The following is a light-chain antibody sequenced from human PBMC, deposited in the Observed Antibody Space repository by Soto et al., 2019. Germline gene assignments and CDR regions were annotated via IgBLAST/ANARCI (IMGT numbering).Light chain of an antibody. CDR2: DVN. J-gene: IGLJ2*01. Sequence: QSVLTQPASVSGSPGQSITISCTGTSSDVGGYNYVSWYQQYPGKAPKLMISDVNNPPSGVSNRCSGSKSGNTASLTISGLQDEDEADYYCSSFTSINTLVFGGGTQLTVL. V-gene: IGLV2-14*01. CDR1: SSDVGGYNY. CDR3: SSFTSINTLV.